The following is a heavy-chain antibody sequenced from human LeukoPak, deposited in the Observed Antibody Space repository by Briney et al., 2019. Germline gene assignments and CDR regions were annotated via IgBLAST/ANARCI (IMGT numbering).Heavy chain of an antibody. CDR3: AKLTRGYYYYMDV. V-gene: IGHV3-7*01. Sequence: PGGSLRLSCAASGLTFRSYWMRWVRQTPGKGLEWVANLNQDGSEKHYVDSAKGRFTISRDNAKNSLYLQMNSLRGEDTAVYYCAKLTRGYYYYMDVWGKGTTVTVSS. D-gene: IGHD1-14*01. CDR2: LNQDGSEK. J-gene: IGHJ6*03. CDR1: GLTFRSYW.